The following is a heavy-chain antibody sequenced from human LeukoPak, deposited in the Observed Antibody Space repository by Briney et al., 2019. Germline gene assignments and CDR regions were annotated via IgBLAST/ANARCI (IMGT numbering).Heavy chain of an antibody. CDR2: TYYRSKWYN. J-gene: IGHJ6*02. CDR1: GDSVSSNSAA. CDR3: ARGASSSWRNYYGMDV. V-gene: IGHV6-1*01. Sequence: TSQTLSLTCAISGDSVSSNSAAWNWIRQSPSRGLEWLGRTYYRSKWYNDCAVSVKSRITINPDTSKNQFSLQLNSVTPEDTAVYYCARGASSSWRNYYGMDVWGQGTTVTVSS. D-gene: IGHD6-13*01.